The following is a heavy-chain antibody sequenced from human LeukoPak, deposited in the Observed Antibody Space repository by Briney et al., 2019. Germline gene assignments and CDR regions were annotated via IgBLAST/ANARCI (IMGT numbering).Heavy chain of an antibody. Sequence: SETLSLTCAVYGGSFSGYYWSWIRQPPGKGLEWIGEINHSGSTNNNPSLKSRVTISVDTSKNQFSLKLSSVTAADTAVYYCARGGDAAGTNYWGQGTLVTVSS. CDR3: ARGGDAAGTNY. CDR1: GGSFSGYY. CDR2: INHSGST. D-gene: IGHD6-13*01. V-gene: IGHV4-34*01. J-gene: IGHJ4*02.